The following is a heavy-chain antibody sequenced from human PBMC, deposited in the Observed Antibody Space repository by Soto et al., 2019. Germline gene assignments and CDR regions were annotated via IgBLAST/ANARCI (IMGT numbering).Heavy chain of an antibody. J-gene: IGHJ3*02. CDR3: AMGLRYSDWLLGDFDI. D-gene: IGHD3-9*01. CDR2: IHHTGTT. Sequence: PSETLSLTCNVSGGSVNSGGYYWSWLRQHPGKGLEWIGYIHHTGTTNNNPSLRSRVTISIDTSKNQFSLELNSVTAADTAVYFCAMGLRYSDWLLGDFDIWSQGTMGTVSS. CDR1: GGSVNSGGYY. V-gene: IGHV4-31*03.